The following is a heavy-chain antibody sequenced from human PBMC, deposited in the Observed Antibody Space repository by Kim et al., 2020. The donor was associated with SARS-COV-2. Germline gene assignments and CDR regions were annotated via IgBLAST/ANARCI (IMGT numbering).Heavy chain of an antibody. V-gene: IGHV4-59*08. CDR1: GGSISSYY. D-gene: IGHD6-19*01. Sequence: SETLSLTCTVSGGSISSYYWSWIRQPPGKGLEWIGYIYYSGSTNYNPSLKSRVTISVDTSKNQFSLKLSSVTAADTAVYYCARLAYSSGWLAAFDIWGQGTMVTVSS. CDR3: ARLAYSSGWLAAFDI. J-gene: IGHJ3*02. CDR2: IYYSGST.